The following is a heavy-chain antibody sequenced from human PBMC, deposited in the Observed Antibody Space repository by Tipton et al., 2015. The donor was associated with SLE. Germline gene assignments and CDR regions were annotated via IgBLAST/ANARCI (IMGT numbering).Heavy chain of an antibody. V-gene: IGHV4-61*09. Sequence: TLSLTCTVSGGSISSGSYHWSWIRQPAGKGLEWIGHIYTSGSTNYNPSLKSRVTISVDTSKNQFSLKLSSVTAADTAVYYCARGLPATSWFDPWGQGTLVTVSS. D-gene: IGHD1-26*01. CDR3: ARGLPATSWFDP. J-gene: IGHJ5*02. CDR1: GGSISSGSYH. CDR2: IYTSGST.